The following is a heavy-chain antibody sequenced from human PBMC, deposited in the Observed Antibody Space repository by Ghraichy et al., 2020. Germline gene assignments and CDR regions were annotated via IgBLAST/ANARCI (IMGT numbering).Heavy chain of an antibody. CDR3: ARDDGDYPDYYYYGMDV. V-gene: IGHV3-48*02. J-gene: IGHJ6*02. CDR1: GFTFSSYS. CDR2: ISSSSSTI. Sequence: GGSLRLSCAASGFTFSSYSMNWVRQAPGKGLEWVSYISSSSSTIYYADTVKGRFTISRDNAKKSLYLQMNSLRDEVTAVYYCARDDGDYPDYYYYGMDVWGQGTTVTVSS. D-gene: IGHD4-17*01.